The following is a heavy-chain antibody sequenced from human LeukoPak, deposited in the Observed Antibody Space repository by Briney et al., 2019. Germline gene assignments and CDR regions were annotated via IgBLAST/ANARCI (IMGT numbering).Heavy chain of an antibody. CDR3: GRARYYGARSAGWYFDL. V-gene: IGHV1-3*01. CDR1: GYTFSSYA. J-gene: IGHJ2*01. D-gene: IGHD4-17*01. CDR2: INAGNGNT. Sequence: ASVTVSRMASGYTFSSYAMHWVRQAPGQRLERMGWINAGNGNTKYSQKFQGRVTITRDTYASTPYAELSSLRSEDTALYYRGRARYYGARSAGWYFDLWGRGTLVTVSS.